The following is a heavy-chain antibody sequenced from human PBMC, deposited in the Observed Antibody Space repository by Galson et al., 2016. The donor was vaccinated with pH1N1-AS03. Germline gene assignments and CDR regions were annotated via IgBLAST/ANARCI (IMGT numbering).Heavy chain of an antibody. J-gene: IGHJ3*01. CDR3: ARIRGRRRLNLMPGVMYGFDL. V-gene: IGHV4-34*01. CDR2: INYVGST. D-gene: IGHD3-16*01. Sequence: ETLSLTCAIYRGSFSNYYWTWIRQPPGKGLEWIGEINYVGSTNYNPSFNSRVTISVDTSKMQFSLSLSSVTAANTAVYFCARIRGRRRLNLMPGVMYGFDLWGEGSTVIVSS. CDR1: RGSFSNYY.